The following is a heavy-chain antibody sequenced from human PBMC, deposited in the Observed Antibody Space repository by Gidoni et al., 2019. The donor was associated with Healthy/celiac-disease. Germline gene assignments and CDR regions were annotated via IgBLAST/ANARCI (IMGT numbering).Heavy chain of an antibody. D-gene: IGHD6-13*01. CDR3: ARVRKQQLVRRYYYYYGMDV. J-gene: IGHJ6*02. CDR1: GFTFGSDA. V-gene: IGHV3-30*01. Sequence: QVQLVESGGGVVQTGRSLRLSCAASGFTFGSDALHGGRPAPGKGLEWVAVISYDGSNKYYADSVKGRFTISRDNSKNTLYLQMNSLRAEDTAVYYCARVRKQQLVRRYYYYYGMDVWGQGTTVTVSS. CDR2: ISYDGSNK.